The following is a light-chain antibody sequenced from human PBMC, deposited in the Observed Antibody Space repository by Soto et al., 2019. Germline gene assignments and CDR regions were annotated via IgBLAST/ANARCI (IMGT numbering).Light chain of an antibody. CDR2: SAS. V-gene: IGKV1-39*01. Sequence: DIQMTQSPSSLSASVGDGVTITCRASQTISSYLNWYQQGPGIAPRLLIYSASTLQSGVPSRFSGRGFATNFTLAINSLQPEDFATYYCQQCYSPPSTFGLGTKVDIK. J-gene: IGKJ3*01. CDR3: QQCYSPPST. CDR1: QTISSY.